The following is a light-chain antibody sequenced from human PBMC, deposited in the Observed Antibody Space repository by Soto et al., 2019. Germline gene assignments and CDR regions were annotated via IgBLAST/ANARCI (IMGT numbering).Light chain of an antibody. Sequence: DIQMTQSPSTLSASVGDRVTITCRASQSISNWLAWHQQKPGKAPKLLIYKASTLDSGVPSRFSGSGSGTEFTLTISSLQPDDFATYYCQQYDSYSRTFGQGTKVDI. CDR2: KAS. CDR1: QSISNW. J-gene: IGKJ1*01. CDR3: QQYDSYSRT. V-gene: IGKV1-5*03.